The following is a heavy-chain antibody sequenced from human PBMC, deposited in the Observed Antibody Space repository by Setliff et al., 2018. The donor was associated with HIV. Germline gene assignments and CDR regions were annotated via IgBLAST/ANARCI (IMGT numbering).Heavy chain of an antibody. V-gene: IGHV1-69*06. D-gene: IGHD6-19*01. CDR1: GSTFSTYA. J-gene: IGHJ6*03. CDR3: ARDGDSSGWYGYYYYMDV. Sequence: GASVKVSCKASGSTFSTYAISWVRQAPGQGLEWMGRIIPIFGTANYAQKFQGRVTITADKSTSTAYMELSSLRSEDTAVYYCARDGDSSGWYGYYYYMDVWGKGTTVTVSS. CDR2: IIPIFGTA.